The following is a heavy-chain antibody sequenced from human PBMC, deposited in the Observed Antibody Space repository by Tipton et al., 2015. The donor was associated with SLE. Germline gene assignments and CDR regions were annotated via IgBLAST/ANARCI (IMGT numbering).Heavy chain of an antibody. V-gene: IGHV4-59*11. D-gene: IGHD1-26*01. Sequence: TLSLTCTVSGGSITGHYWNWIRQPPGKGLEWIGYIYYSGSANYNPSLSSRITISVDTSKNQFSLNLRSVIAADTAVYYCARRGSRWFFDLWALGTLVTVSS. J-gene: IGHJ2*01. CDR3: ARRGSRWFFDL. CDR2: IYYSGSA. CDR1: GGSITGHY.